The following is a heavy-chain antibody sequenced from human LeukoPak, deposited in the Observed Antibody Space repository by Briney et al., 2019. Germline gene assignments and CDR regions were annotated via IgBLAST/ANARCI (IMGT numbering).Heavy chain of an antibody. CDR2: IKQDGSEK. Sequence: GGSLRLSCAASGFTYSNHAMSWVRQAPGKGLEWVANIKQDGSEKYYVDSVKGRFTISRDNAKSSLYLQINSLRVEDTAVYFCARDRLRPDYWGQGTLVTVSS. CDR3: ARDRLRPDY. V-gene: IGHV3-7*03. CDR1: GFTYSNHA. D-gene: IGHD4-17*01. J-gene: IGHJ4*02.